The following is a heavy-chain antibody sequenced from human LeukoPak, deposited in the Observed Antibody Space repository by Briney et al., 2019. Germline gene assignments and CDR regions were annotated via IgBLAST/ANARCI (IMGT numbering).Heavy chain of an antibody. J-gene: IGHJ4*02. D-gene: IGHD6-13*01. CDR2: INDGGGNT. CDR1: RFTFSNFA. V-gene: IGHV3-23*01. Sequence: GGSLRLSCAASRFTFSNFALIWVRQAPGKGLEWVSIINDGGGNTYYADSVKGRFTISRDNSKNTLYLQMNSLRAEDTAIYYCAKLIHPYTSSWYPFDSWGQGTLVTVSS. CDR3: AKLIHPYTSSWYPFDS.